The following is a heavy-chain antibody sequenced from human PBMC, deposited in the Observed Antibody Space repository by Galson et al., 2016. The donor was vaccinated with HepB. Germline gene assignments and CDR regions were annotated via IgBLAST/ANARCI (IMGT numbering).Heavy chain of an antibody. V-gene: IGHV3-20*04. J-gene: IGHJ5*02. CDR3: ARDVWYRPES. CDR2: ITWNSVHT. CDR1: EISFDDYG. Sequence: SLRLSCAASEISFDDYGMSWVRQAPGKGLEWVSGITWNSVHTGYADSVKGRFTISRDNAKDSLYLQVNSLRAEDTAVYYCARDVWYRPESWGQGTLVTVSS. D-gene: IGHD6-13*01.